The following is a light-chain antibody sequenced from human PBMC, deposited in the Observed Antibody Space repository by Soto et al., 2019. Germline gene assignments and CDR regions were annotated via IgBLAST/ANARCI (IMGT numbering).Light chain of an antibody. CDR3: QQSYSTPWT. CDR1: QSISSY. J-gene: IGKJ1*01. CDR2: AAS. V-gene: IGKV1-39*01. Sequence: DLQMTQSPSSLSASVGDRVTITCRASQSISSYLNWYQQKPGKAPKLLIYAASSLQSGVPSRFRGSGSGTDFTLTISRLQPEDFATYYCQQSYSTPWTFGQGTKVEIK.